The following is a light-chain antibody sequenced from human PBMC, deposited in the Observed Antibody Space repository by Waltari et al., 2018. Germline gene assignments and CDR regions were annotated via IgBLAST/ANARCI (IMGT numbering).Light chain of an antibody. Sequence: QAVVIQEPSVTVSPGGTVTLTCGFNIGPVTTANYPYWLQQKPGQVPKTLIYDSYLKYSATPARFTGSLRGGKAALTLSGAQADDEAEYYCWLVHGGTVVFGGGTKLAVL. CDR2: DSY. J-gene: IGLJ2*01. CDR1: IGPVTTANY. CDR3: WLVHGGTVV. V-gene: IGLV7-46*01.